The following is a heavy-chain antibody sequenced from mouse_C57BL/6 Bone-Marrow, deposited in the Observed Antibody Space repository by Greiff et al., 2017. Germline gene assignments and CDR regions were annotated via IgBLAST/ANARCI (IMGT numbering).Heavy chain of an antibody. V-gene: IGHV5-17*01. CDR3: LGPHFDY. CDR1: GFTFSDYG. J-gene: IGHJ2*01. CDR2: ISSGSSTI. D-gene: IGHD4-1*01. Sequence: EVHLVESGGGLVKPGGSLKLSCAASGFTFSDYGMHWVRQAPEKGLEWVAYISSGSSTIYYADTVKGRFTISRDNAKTTLVLQMTSLRSEDTAMYYCLGPHFDYWGQGTTLTVSS.